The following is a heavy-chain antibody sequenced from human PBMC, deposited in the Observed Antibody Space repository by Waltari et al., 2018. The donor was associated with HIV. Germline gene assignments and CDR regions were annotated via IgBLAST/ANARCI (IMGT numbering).Heavy chain of an antibody. V-gene: IGHV4-34*01. CDR1: GGSFSGYY. Sequence: QVQLQQWGAGLLKPSETLSLTCAASGGSFSGYYWSWIRQPPGKGLEGIGEINHSGNTNYNPSLKSRVTISVDTSKNQFSLKLSSVTAADTVVYYCARGGLGLMDVWGQGTTVTVSS. CDR3: ARGGLGLMDV. D-gene: IGHD6-19*01. J-gene: IGHJ6*02. CDR2: INHSGNT.